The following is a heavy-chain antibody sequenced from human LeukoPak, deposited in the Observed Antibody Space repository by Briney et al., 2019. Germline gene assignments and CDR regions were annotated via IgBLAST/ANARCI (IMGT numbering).Heavy chain of an antibody. V-gene: IGHV3-23*01. CDR3: AKVHKSPDAFDI. CDR1: GFTFSSYS. CDR2: ISGSGGST. Sequence: GGSLRLSWAESGFTFSSYSMSWVRQAPGKGLEWVSAISGSGGSTYYADSVKGRFTISRDNSKNTLYLQMNSLRAEDTAVYYCAKVHKSPDAFDIWGQGTMVTVSS. J-gene: IGHJ3*02.